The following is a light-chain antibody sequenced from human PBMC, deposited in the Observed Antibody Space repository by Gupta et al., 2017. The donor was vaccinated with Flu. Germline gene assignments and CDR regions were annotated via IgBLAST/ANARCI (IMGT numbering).Light chain of an antibody. CDR3: SSSTNTNTLVV. Sequence: CTGTSSDIGTYKYVSWYQQHPGKAPELMIFEVNNRPSGVSTRFSGSKSGNTASLTISGLQAEDEAVYFCSSSTNTNTLVVFGGGTKLTVL. V-gene: IGLV2-14*01. CDR1: SSDIGTYKY. J-gene: IGLJ2*01. CDR2: EVN.